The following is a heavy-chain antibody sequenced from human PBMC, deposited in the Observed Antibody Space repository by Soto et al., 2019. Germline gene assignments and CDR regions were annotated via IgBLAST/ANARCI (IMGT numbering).Heavy chain of an antibody. Sequence: QVQLQEPGPGLVKPSGTLSLTWAVSGGSISSSNWWSWVRQPPGKGLEWIGEIYHSGSTNYNPSLKGRVTITVDKSKYQFSLKLSSVTAADTAVYYCSRDLRPYSSSFVYWGQGTLVTVSS. D-gene: IGHD6-6*01. CDR1: GGSISSSNW. J-gene: IGHJ4*02. CDR2: IYHSGST. V-gene: IGHV4-4*02. CDR3: SRDLRPYSSSFVY.